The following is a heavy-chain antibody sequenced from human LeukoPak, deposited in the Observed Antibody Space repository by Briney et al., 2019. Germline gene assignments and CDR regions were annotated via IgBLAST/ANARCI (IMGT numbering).Heavy chain of an antibody. CDR2: FDPEDGET. CDR3: ATYDILTGYSIDAFDI. CDR1: GYTLTELS. D-gene: IGHD3-9*01. V-gene: IGHV1-24*01. Sequence: GASVKVSCKVSGYTLTELSMHWVRQAPGKGLEWMGGFDPEDGETIYAQKFQGRVTMTEDTSTDTAYMELSSLRSEDTAVYYCATYDILTGYSIDAFDIWGQGTMVTVSS. J-gene: IGHJ3*02.